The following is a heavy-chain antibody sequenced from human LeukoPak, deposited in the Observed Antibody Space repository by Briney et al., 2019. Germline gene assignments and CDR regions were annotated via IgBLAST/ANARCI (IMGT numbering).Heavy chain of an antibody. J-gene: IGHJ4*02. D-gene: IGHD6-13*01. CDR1: GFTFTNYA. CDR3: AKTRSWYYFDY. Sequence: PGGSLRLSCAPSGFTFTNYAMSWVRQAPGKGLEWVSSITGSGDSAYYADSVKGRFTISRDNSKDTLYLQMNSLRAEDTAVYYCAKTRSWYYFDYWGQGTLVTVSS. CDR2: ITGSGDSA. V-gene: IGHV3-23*01.